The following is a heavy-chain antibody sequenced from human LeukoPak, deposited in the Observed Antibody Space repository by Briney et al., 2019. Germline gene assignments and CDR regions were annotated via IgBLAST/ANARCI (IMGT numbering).Heavy chain of an antibody. CDR2: INHSGST. V-gene: IGHV4-34*01. CDR3: ARHEKREGATDY. Sequence: SETLSLTCAVYGGSFSGYYWSWIRQPPGKGLEWIGEINHSGSTNYNPSLKSRVTISVDTSKNQFSLKLSSVTAADTAVYYCARHEKREGATDYWGQGTLVTVSS. D-gene: IGHD1-26*01. CDR1: GGSFSGYY. J-gene: IGHJ4*02.